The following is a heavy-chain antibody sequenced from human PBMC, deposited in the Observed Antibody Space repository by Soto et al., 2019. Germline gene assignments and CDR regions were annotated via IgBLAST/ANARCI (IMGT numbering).Heavy chain of an antibody. Sequence: PGGSLRLSCAASGSTFSSYTMNWVRQAPGRGLEWVSSIGPSSSDIYYSDSVKGRFTISRDTATNSLYLQMNSLRAEDTAVYYCATSTWYAFDIWGQGTMVTVSS. CDR1: GSTFSSYT. D-gene: IGHD6-13*01. J-gene: IGHJ3*02. CDR2: IGPSSSDI. V-gene: IGHV3-21*01. CDR3: ATSTWYAFDI.